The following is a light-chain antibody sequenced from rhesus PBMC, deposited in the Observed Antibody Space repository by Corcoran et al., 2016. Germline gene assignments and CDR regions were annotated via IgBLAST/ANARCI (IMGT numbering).Light chain of an antibody. CDR3: QQRNSYPLT. CDR2: DAS. J-gene: IGKJ4*01. Sequence: DIQLTQSPSSLSASVGDRVTIACRTSQGISNHLAWIQQKSGEAPKPLIYDASYLQSNVPSRFSGIGSGTDFTLTISSLQPEDFGVYYCQQRNSYPLTFGGWTKVAIK. CDR1: QGISNH. V-gene: IGKV1-38*01.